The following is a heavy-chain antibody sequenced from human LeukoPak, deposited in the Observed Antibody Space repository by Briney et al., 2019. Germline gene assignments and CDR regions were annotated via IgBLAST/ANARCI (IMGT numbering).Heavy chain of an antibody. Sequence: TGGSLSLSCAASGFTFNSYAMHWVRPAPGEGLEWVAVISYDGSNKYYAASVKGRFTISRDNSKNTLYLLMNSLRAEATAVYYCAREHMSSPFDYWGQGTLVTVSS. D-gene: IGHD2-21*01. CDR2: ISYDGSNK. J-gene: IGHJ4*02. CDR3: AREHMSSPFDY. V-gene: IGHV3-30-3*01. CDR1: GFTFNSYA.